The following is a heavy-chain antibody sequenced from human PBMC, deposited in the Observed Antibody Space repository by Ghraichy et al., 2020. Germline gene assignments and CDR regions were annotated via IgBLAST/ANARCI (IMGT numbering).Heavy chain of an antibody. J-gene: IGHJ4*02. Sequence: SETLSLTCTVSGGSISNYYWGWTRQPPGKGLEWIGNIYHSGSTNYNPSLRSRVTISVDTSKNQFSLKLSSVTAADTAVYYCARDSGFWSPKDYFDHCGQGILFTVPS. V-gene: IGHV4-59*01. D-gene: IGHD3-3*01. CDR2: IYHSGST. CDR1: GGSISNYY. CDR3: ARDSGFWSPKDYFDH.